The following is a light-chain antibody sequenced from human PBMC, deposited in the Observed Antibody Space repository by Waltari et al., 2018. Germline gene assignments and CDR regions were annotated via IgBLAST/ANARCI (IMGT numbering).Light chain of an antibody. CDR3: CSYAGSKTWV. Sequence: QSALTQPASVSGSPGQSITISCTGTSRAVGSYNLVSWYQQHAGKAPKLMISEGSERPSGVSNRFSGSKSGNTASLTISGLQAEDEADYYCCSYAGSKTWVFGGGTKLTVL. CDR2: EGS. J-gene: IGLJ3*02. CDR1: SRAVGSYNL. V-gene: IGLV2-23*01.